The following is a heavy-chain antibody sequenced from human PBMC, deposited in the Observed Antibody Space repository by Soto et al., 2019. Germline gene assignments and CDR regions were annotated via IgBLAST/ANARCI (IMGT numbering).Heavy chain of an antibody. V-gene: IGHV1-2*04. CDR2: INPNSGGT. Sequence: GASVKVSCKASGYTFTGYYMHWVRQAPGQGLEWMGWINPNSGGTNYAQKFQGWVTMTRDTSISTAYMELSRLRSDDTAVYYCARLSHSGSYLDFDYWGQGTLVTVSS. CDR3: ARLSHSGSYLDFDY. CDR1: GYTFTGYY. D-gene: IGHD1-26*01. J-gene: IGHJ4*02.